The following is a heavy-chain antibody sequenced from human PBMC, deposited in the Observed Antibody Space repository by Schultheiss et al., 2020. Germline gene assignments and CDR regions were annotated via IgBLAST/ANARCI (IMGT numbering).Heavy chain of an antibody. CDR1: GGSISSGGYS. CDR3: GRGTYCSGGSCYRGMDV. CDR2: IYHSGST. D-gene: IGHD2-15*01. V-gene: IGHV4-30-2*01. J-gene: IGHJ6*02. Sequence: SQTLSLTCAVSGGSISSGGYSWSWIRQPPGKGLEWIGYIYHSGSTYYNPSLKSRVTISVDTSKNQFSLNLNSVTAADTAVYYCGRGTYCSGGSCYRGMDVWGQGTTVNGYS.